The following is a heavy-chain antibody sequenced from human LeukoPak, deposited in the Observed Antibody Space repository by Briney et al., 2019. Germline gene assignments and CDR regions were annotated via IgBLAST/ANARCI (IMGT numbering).Heavy chain of an antibody. CDR2: IIPILGIA. J-gene: IGHJ3*02. V-gene: IGHV1-69*04. CDR1: GGTFSSYA. CDR3: ARGMVVTDAFDI. Sequence: PSVKVSCKASGGTFSSYAISWVRQAPGQGLEWMGRIIPILGIANYAQKFQGRVTITADKSTSTAYMELSSLRSEDTAVYYCARGMVVTDAFDIWGQGTMVTVSS. D-gene: IGHD2-21*02.